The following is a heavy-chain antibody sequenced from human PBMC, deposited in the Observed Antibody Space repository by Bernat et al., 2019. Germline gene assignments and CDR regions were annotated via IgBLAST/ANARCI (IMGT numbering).Heavy chain of an antibody. Sequence: EVQLLESGGGLVQPGGSLRLSCAASGFTFSSYAMSWVRQAPGKGLEWVSAISGSGGSTYYADSVKGRFTISRDNSKNTLYLQMNSLRAEDTAVYYCARGQSDDWANIQYWGQGTLVTVSS. V-gene: IGHV3-23*01. CDR3: ARGQSDDWANIQY. CDR2: ISGSGGST. J-gene: IGHJ4*02. CDR1: GFTFSSYA. D-gene: IGHD3-9*01.